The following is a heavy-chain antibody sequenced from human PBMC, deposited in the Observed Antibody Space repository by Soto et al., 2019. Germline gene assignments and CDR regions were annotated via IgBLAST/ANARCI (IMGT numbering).Heavy chain of an antibody. CDR3: AREGYYGSGNFYPDFDS. Sequence: QVQLVESGGGVVQPGRSLRLSCAASGFTFSSYAMHWVRQAPGKGLEWGAVISSYGYSQYYAGSVKGRFTTSRDNSKNKLSLQMNSLRAEDTAVFYCAREGYYGSGNFYPDFDSWGQGSLVTVSS. J-gene: IGHJ4*02. V-gene: IGHV3-30-3*01. D-gene: IGHD3-10*01. CDR2: ISSYGYSQ. CDR1: GFTFSSYA.